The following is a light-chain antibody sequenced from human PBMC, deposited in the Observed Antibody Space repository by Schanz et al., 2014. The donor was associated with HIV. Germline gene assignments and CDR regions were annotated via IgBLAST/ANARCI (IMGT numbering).Light chain of an antibody. V-gene: IGLV1-40*01. CDR2: GNN. CDR3: LSYDNTLSGSRI. J-gene: IGLJ2*01. CDR1: ASNIGHNY. Sequence: QSVLTQPPSVSAAPGQRVTISCSGSASNIGHNYVSWFQQFPGTAPKLLISGNNNRPSGVPDRFSGSKSGTSASLAITGLQAEDEADYYCLSYDNTLSGSRIFGGGTKLTVL.